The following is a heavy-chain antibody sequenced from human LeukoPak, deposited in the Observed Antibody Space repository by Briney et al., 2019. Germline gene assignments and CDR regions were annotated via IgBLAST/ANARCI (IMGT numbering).Heavy chain of an antibody. CDR3: ARISSGWGDAFDI. V-gene: IGHV1-18*01. J-gene: IGHJ3*02. CDR2: ISAYNGNT. CDR1: GYTFTSYA. Sequence: GASVKVSCKASGYTFTSYAISWVRQAPGQGLEWMGWISAYNGNTNYPQKFQGRVTMTTDTSTSTVYMELRSLRSDDTAVYYCARISSGWGDAFDIWGQGTMVTVSS. D-gene: IGHD6-19*01.